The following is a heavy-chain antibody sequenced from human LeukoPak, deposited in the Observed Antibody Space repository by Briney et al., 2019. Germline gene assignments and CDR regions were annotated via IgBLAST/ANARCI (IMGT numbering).Heavy chain of an antibody. CDR3: ARERGYSYGFYYFDY. D-gene: IGHD5-18*01. V-gene: IGHV3-7*01. J-gene: IGHJ4*02. Sequence: PGGSLRLSCAASGFTFSSYWMSWVRQAPGKGLEWVANIKQDGSEKYYVDSVKGRFTISRDNAKTSLYLQMNSLRAEDTAVYYCARERGYSYGFYYFDYWGQGTLVTVSS. CDR1: GFTFSSYW. CDR2: IKQDGSEK.